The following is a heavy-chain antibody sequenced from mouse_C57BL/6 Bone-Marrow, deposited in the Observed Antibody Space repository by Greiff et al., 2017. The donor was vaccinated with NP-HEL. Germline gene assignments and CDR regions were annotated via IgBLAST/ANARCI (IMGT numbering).Heavy chain of an antibody. D-gene: IGHD1-1*01. V-gene: IGHV1-62-2*01. CDR3: ARHGDYFGSSYGYFDV. Sequence: QVQLQQSGAELVKPGASVKLSCKASGYTFTEYTIHWVKQRSGQGLEWIGWFYPGRGSIKYNEKFKDKATLTADKSSITVYMDLSRLTSEDSAVYFCARHGDYFGSSYGYFDVWGTGTTVTVSS. CDR1: GYTFTEYT. CDR2: FYPGRGSI. J-gene: IGHJ1*03.